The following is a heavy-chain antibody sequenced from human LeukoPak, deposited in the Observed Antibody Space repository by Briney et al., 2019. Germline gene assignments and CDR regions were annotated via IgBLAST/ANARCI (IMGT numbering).Heavy chain of an antibody. V-gene: IGHV1-3*03. CDR1: GYTFTSYD. D-gene: IGHD3-10*01. Sequence: ASVKVSCKASGYTFTSYDINWVRQATGQGLEWMGWINAGNGNTKYSQEFQGRVTITRDTSASTAYMELSSLRSEDTAVYYCARERYGSGDYNWFDPWGQGTLVTVSS. CDR2: INAGNGNT. J-gene: IGHJ5*02. CDR3: ARERYGSGDYNWFDP.